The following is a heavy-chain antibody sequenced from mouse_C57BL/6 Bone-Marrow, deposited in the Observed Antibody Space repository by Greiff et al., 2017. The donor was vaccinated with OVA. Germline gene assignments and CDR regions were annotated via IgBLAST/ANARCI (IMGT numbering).Heavy chain of an antibody. J-gene: IGHJ2*01. D-gene: IGHD1-1*01. V-gene: IGHV1-82*01. Sequence: QVQLQQSGPELVKPGASVKISCKASGYAFSSSWMNWVKQRPGKGLEWIGRIYPGDGDTNYNRKFKGKATLTADKSSSTAYMQLSSLTSEDSAVYFCALTVPRYYFDYWGQGTTLTVSS. CDR2: IYPGDGDT. CDR1: GYAFSSSW. CDR3: ALTVPRYYFDY.